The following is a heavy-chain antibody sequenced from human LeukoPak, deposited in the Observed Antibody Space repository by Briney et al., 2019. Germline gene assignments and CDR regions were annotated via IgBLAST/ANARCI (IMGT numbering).Heavy chain of an antibody. D-gene: IGHD3-22*01. CDR1: GYSISSGYY. Sequence: SETRSLTCAVSGYSISSGYYWGWIRQPPGKGLEWIGSIYHSGNTYYNPSLKSRVTISVDTSKDQLSLKLSSVTAADTAVYYCARISYYYDTSGHPGYFDYWGQGALVTVSS. J-gene: IGHJ4*02. CDR3: ARISYYYDTSGHPGYFDY. V-gene: IGHV4-38-2*01. CDR2: IYHSGNT.